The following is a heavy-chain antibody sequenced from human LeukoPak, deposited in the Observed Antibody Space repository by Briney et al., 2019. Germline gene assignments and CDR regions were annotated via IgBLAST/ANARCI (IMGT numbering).Heavy chain of an antibody. CDR1: GGSFSNYY. Sequence: SETLSLTCTLSGGSFSNYYWTWIRQPPGKGLEWLGYIYSTGSISYNPSLESRVTISIDTSKNTFSLKLTSVTAADTAVYFCARWNLDLAYDIWGQGTMVTVPS. V-gene: IGHV4-59*08. CDR3: ARWNLDLAYDI. CDR2: IYSTGSI. J-gene: IGHJ3*02. D-gene: IGHD1-1*01.